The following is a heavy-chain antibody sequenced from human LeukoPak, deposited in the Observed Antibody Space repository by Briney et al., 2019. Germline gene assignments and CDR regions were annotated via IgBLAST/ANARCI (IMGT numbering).Heavy chain of an antibody. D-gene: IGHD1-26*01. CDR3: ARRTVGATSYYFDY. CDR2: IYYSGTT. CDR1: GGSITTYF. J-gene: IGHJ4*02. Sequence: SETLSLTFTVSGGSITTYFWSWIRQPPGKGLEWIGYIYYSGTTNYNPSLKSRVTISVDTSKNQFSLKLSSVTAADTAVYYCARRTVGATSYYFDYWGQGTLVTVSS. V-gene: IGHV4-59*08.